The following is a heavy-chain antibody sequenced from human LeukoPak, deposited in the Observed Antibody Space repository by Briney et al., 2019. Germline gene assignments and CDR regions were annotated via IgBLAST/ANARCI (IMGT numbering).Heavy chain of an antibody. V-gene: IGHV3-21*01. D-gene: IGHD3-10*01. CDR1: GFTFSTYA. CDR2: INTLSTDI. J-gene: IGHJ4*02. Sequence: PGGSLRLSCAASGFTFSTYAMSWVRQTPGKGLEWVSSINTLSTDIHYRDSVKGRFTISRDNAKNSLFLQMNSLRADDTAIYYCARDLWFGALGLGYWGQGILVTVSS. CDR3: ARDLWFGALGLGY.